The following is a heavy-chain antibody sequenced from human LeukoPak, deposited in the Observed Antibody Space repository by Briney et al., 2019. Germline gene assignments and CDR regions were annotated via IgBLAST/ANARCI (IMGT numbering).Heavy chain of an antibody. V-gene: IGHV3-20*04. CDR1: GFTFDDYG. J-gene: IGHJ6*02. Sequence: PGGSLRLSCAASGFTFDDYGMSWVRQAPGKGLEWVSGINWNGGSTGYADSVKGRFTISRDNAKNSLYLQMNSLRAEDTALYYCARSQYYDFWSGYYLGGYGMDVWGQGTTVTVS. CDR2: INWNGGST. D-gene: IGHD3-3*01. CDR3: ARSQYYDFWSGYYLGGYGMDV.